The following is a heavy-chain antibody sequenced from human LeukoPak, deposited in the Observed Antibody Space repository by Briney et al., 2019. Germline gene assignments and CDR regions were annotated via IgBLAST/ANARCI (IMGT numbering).Heavy chain of an antibody. D-gene: IGHD3-22*01. Sequence: GGSLRLSCAASGFTVSSNYMSWVRQAPGKGLEWVSVIYSGGSTYYSDSVKGRFTISRDNSKNKLYLQMNSLRAEDTAVYYCARVPQYYYDSSGYFDYWGQGTLVTVSS. CDR3: ARVPQYYYDSSGYFDY. V-gene: IGHV3-66*01. J-gene: IGHJ4*02. CDR1: GFTVSSNY. CDR2: IYSGGST.